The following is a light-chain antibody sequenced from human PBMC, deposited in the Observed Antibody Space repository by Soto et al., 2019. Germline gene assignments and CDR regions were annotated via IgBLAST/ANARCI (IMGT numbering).Light chain of an antibody. J-gene: IGLJ2*01. V-gene: IGLV1-47*01. CDR1: SSNIGSNY. CDR3: AAWDDRLSSVV. Sequence: QSVLTQPPSASGTPGQRVTISCSGSSSNIGSNYVYWYQQLPGTAPKLLIYRNNQRPSGVPDRFSGSKSGTSASLAISGLRCEDEADYYCAAWDDRLSSVVFGGGTKLTVL. CDR2: RNN.